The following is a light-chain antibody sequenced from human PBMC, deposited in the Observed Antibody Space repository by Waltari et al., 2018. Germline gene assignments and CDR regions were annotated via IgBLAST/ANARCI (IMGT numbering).Light chain of an antibody. V-gene: IGLV2-14*01. CDR1: SSDVGGSNY. J-gene: IGLJ1*01. CDR2: DVS. Sequence: QSALTQPASVSGSPGQSITISCTGTSSDVGGSNYVSWYQQHPGKAPKLMIYDVSKRPSGVSNRFSGSKSGNTASLTISGLQAEDEADYYCSSYTSSSTYVFGTGTKVTVL. CDR3: SSYTSSSTYV.